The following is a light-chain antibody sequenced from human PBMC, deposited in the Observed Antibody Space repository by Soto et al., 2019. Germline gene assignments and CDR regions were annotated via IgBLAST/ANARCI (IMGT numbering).Light chain of an antibody. J-gene: IGLJ2*01. CDR1: SSNIGAGYD. CDR3: QSYDSSLSGSVV. Sequence: QSVLTQPPSVSGAPGQGVTISCPGSSSNIGAGYDVHWYQQLPGTAPKLLIYGNSNRPSGVPDRFSGSKSGTSASLAITGLQAEDEADYYCQSYDSSLSGSVVFGGGTKLTVL. CDR2: GNS. V-gene: IGLV1-40*01.